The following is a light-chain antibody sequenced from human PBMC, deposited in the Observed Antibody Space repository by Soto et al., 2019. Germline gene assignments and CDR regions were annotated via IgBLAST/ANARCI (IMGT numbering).Light chain of an antibody. V-gene: IGLV2-11*01. J-gene: IGLJ2*01. CDR3: CSYAGSYTYVV. Sequence: QSVLTQPRSVSGYPGQSVTISCSGTSSDVGGYNYVSWYQQHPGKAPKLMVYDVSKWPSGVPDRFSGSKSGNTASLTISGLQAEDEADYYCCSYAGSYTYVVFGGGTKVTVL. CDR1: SSDVGGYNY. CDR2: DVS.